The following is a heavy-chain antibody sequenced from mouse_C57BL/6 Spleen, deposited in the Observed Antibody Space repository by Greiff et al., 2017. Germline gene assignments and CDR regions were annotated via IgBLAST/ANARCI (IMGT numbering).Heavy chain of an antibody. J-gene: IGHJ4*01. Sequence: EVMLVESGGDLVKPGGSLKLSCAASGFTFSSYGMSWVRQTPAKRLEWVATFSSGGSFTYYPDSVKGRFTISRDNAKNTLYLQMSSLKSEDTAMYYCAKKGTTDYAMDYWGQGTSVTVSS. CDR3: AKKGTTDYAMDY. V-gene: IGHV5-6*01. CDR2: FSSGGSFT. D-gene: IGHD1-1*01. CDR1: GFTFSSYG.